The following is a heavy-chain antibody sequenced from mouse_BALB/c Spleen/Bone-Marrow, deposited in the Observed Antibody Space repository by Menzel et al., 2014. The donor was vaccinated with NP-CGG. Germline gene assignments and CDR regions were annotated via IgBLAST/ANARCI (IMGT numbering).Heavy chain of an antibody. J-gene: IGHJ4*01. V-gene: IGHV1-82*01. CDR3: ARSDGYRDMDY. Sequence: QVQLQQSGPELVKPGASVKISCKASGYAFSSSWMNWVKRRPGQGLEWIGRIYPGDGDTKYNGKFKGKATLSADKSSSIAYMQLSSLTSVDSAVYFCARSDGYRDMDYWGQGTSVTVSS. CDR2: IYPGDGDT. CDR1: GYAFSSSW. D-gene: IGHD2-3*01.